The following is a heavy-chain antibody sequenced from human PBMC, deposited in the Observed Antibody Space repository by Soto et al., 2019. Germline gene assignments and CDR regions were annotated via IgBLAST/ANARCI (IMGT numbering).Heavy chain of an antibody. J-gene: IGHJ3*02. CDR1: GYTFITSYY. V-gene: IGHV1-46*01. CDR2: INPTGTMT. Sequence: QVQLVQSGAEVKKPGASVKLSCKASGYTFITSYYTHWVRQAPGQGREWMGIINPTGTMTKYSERFQGRLTMTRETSTSTDYMELSTLTSEDTAVYFCARDTGYDHDAFDIWGQGTMVTVSS. CDR3: ARDTGYDHDAFDI. D-gene: IGHD5-12*01.